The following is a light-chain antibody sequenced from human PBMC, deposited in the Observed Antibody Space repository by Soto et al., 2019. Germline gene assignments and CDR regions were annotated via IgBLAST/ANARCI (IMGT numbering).Light chain of an antibody. CDR3: AAWDDSLKVVV. V-gene: IGLV1-44*01. CDR2: SND. CDR1: RPNIGSNT. J-gene: IGLJ2*01. Sequence: QSVLTQPPSASGTPGQRVTMSCSGSRPNIGSNTVNWYQQLPGTAPKVLIYSNDQRPPGVPDRFSGSKSGTSASLAISGLQSEDEADYYCAAWDDSLKVVVFGGGTKVTVL.